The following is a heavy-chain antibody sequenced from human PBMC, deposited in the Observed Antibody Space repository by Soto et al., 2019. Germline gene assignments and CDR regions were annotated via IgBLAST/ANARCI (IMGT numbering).Heavy chain of an antibody. Sequence: QVQLVQSGAEVKKPGASVKVSCKASGYTFTSYDINWVRQATGQGLEWMGWMNPNSGNTGYAQKFQGRVTMTRNTSISTAYMELSSLRSEDTAVYYCAGMNYDILTGYSYRMDVWGRGTTVTVSS. J-gene: IGHJ6*02. D-gene: IGHD3-9*01. CDR3: AGMNYDILTGYSYRMDV. V-gene: IGHV1-8*01. CDR1: GYTFTSYD. CDR2: MNPNSGNT.